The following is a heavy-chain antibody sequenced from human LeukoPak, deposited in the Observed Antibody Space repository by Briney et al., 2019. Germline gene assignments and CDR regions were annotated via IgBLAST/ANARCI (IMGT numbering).Heavy chain of an antibody. V-gene: IGHV5-51*01. D-gene: IGHD3-16*01. Sequence: PGESLKISCKGSGYSFTTYWIGWVRQMPGKGLEWMGIIYPGDSDTRYSPSFQGHVTISADKSITTAYLQWSSLKAADTAMYYCARSLGGDRRGNFDYWGQGTLVTVSS. CDR3: ARSLGGDRRGNFDY. J-gene: IGHJ4*02. CDR2: IYPGDSDT. CDR1: GYSFTTYW.